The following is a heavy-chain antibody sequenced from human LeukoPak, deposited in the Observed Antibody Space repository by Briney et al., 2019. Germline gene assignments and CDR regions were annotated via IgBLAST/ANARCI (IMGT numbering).Heavy chain of an antibody. CDR3: RITNPDAFDI. Sequence: GASVKVSCKASGGTFSSYAISWVRQAPGQGLEWMGRIIPILGIANYAQKFQGRVTITADKSASTAYMELSSLRSEDTAVYYCRITNPDAFDIWGQGTMVTVSS. CDR1: GGTFSSYA. J-gene: IGHJ3*02. V-gene: IGHV1-69*04. D-gene: IGHD3-10*01. CDR2: IIPILGIA.